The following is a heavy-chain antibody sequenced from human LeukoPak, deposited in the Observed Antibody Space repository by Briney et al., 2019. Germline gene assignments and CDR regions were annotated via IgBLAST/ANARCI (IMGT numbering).Heavy chain of an antibody. V-gene: IGHV3-30*02. CDR1: GFTFSSYG. J-gene: IGHJ3*02. Sequence: PGGSLRLSCAASGFTFSSYGMHWVRQAPGKGLEWVAVIWYDGSNKYYADSVKGRFTISRDNSKNTLYLQMNSLRAEDTAAYYCANPLAYCGGDCSGFAFDIWGQGTMATVSS. CDR2: IWYDGSNK. CDR3: ANPLAYCGGDCSGFAFDI. D-gene: IGHD2-21*02.